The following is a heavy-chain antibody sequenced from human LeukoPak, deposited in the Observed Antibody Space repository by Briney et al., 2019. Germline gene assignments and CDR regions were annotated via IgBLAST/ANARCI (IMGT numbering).Heavy chain of an antibody. CDR1: GFTFSSYA. CDR2: ISGSGGST. V-gene: IGHV3-23*01. CDR3: ARRFGGGARVQAGAFDI. Sequence: PGGSLRLSCAASGFTFSSYAMSWVRQAPGKGLEWVSAISGSGGSTSYADSVKGRFTISRDNSKNTLYLQMNSLRAEDTAVYYCARRFGGGARVQAGAFDIWGQGTMVTVSS. D-gene: IGHD6-19*01. J-gene: IGHJ3*02.